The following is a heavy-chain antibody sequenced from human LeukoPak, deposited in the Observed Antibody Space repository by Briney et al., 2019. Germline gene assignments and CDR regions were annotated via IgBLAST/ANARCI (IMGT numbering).Heavy chain of an antibody. D-gene: IGHD1-26*01. CDR2: IYSGGST. CDR1: GFTVSSNY. Sequence: GGSLRLSCAASGFTVSSNYMSWVRQAPGKGLEWVSVIYSGGSTYYADSVKGRFTISRDNSKNTLYLQMNSLRAEDTAVYYCAGNVGGWEPSCFDIWGQGTMVTVSS. V-gene: IGHV3-53*01. J-gene: IGHJ3*02. CDR3: AGNVGGWEPSCFDI.